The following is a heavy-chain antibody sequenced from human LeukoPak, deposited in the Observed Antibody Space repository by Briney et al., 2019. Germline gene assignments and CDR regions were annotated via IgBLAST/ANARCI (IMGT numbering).Heavy chain of an antibody. J-gene: IGHJ2*01. CDR1: GGSISSYY. V-gene: IGHV4-59*01. D-gene: IGHD4-17*01. Sequence: SETLSLTCTVSGGSISSYYWSWIRQPPGKGLEYIGYVYYSGSTNYNPSLKSRVTISVDTSKNHFSLKLSSVTAADTAVYYCARGDYGDYSFYWYFDLWGRGTLVTVSS. CDR2: VYYSGST. CDR3: ARGDYGDYSFYWYFDL.